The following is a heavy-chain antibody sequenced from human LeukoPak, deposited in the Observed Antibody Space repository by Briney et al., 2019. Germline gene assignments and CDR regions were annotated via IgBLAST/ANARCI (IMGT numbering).Heavy chain of an antibody. Sequence: GESLRLSCAASGFTFRSYAMSWVRQAPGKGLEWVSAISDSGGSTYYADSVRGRFTISRDNSKNTLYVQMNSLRAEDTAIYYCATLITGSGWYNYWGQGTLVTVSS. CDR1: GFTFRSYA. V-gene: IGHV3-23*01. J-gene: IGHJ4*02. D-gene: IGHD6-19*01. CDR2: ISDSGGST. CDR3: ATLITGSGWYNY.